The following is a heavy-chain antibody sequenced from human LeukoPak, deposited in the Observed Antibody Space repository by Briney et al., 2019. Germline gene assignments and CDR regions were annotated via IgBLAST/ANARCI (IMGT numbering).Heavy chain of an antibody. V-gene: IGHV4-4*02. CDR3: ARSRDTVTLYYFDY. CDR1: GGSISSSNW. CDR2: IYHSGST. J-gene: IGHJ4*02. D-gene: IGHD4-17*01. Sequence: SGTLSLTCAVSGGSISSSNWWSWVRPPPGKGLEWIGEIYHSGSTNYNPSLKSRVTISVDKSKNQFSLKLSSVTAADTAVYYCARSRDTVTLYYFDYWGQGTLVTVSS.